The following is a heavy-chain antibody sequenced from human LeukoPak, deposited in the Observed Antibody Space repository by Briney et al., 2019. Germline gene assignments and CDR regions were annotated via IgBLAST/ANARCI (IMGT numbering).Heavy chain of an antibody. CDR1: GGSISSSNW. J-gene: IGHJ4*02. D-gene: IGHD3-22*01. Sequence: SETLSLTCAVSGGSISSSNWWSWVRQPPGKGLEWIGEIYHSGSTNCNPSLKSRVTISVDKSKNQFSLKLSSVTAADTAVYYCARGLDIYDSSGYYYVGYFDYWGQGTLVTVSS. CDR2: IYHSGST. V-gene: IGHV4-4*02. CDR3: ARGLDIYDSSGYYYVGYFDY.